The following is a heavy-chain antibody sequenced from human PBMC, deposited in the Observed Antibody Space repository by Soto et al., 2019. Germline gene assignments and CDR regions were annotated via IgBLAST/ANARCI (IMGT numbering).Heavy chain of an antibody. CDR2: IYYSGST. Sequence: PSETLSLTCTVSGGSISSYYWSWIRQPPGKGLEWIGYIYYSGSTNYNPSLKSRVTISVDTSKNQISLKLSSVTAADTAVYYCARRLIPDFDHWGQGTLVTVSS. J-gene: IGHJ4*02. CDR1: GGSISSYY. V-gene: IGHV4-59*01. CDR3: ARRLIPDFDH. D-gene: IGHD2-8*01.